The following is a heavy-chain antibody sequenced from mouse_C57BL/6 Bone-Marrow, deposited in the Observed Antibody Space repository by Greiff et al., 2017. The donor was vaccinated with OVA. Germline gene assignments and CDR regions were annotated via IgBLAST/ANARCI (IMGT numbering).Heavy chain of an antibody. CDR3: AHYGSRLYLHY. V-gene: IGHV1-59*01. CDR1: GYTFTNYW. CDR2: IAPSDSYI. J-gene: IGHJ2*02. D-gene: IGHD1-1*01. Sequence: QVQLKQPGAELVRPGTSVKLSCKASGYTFTNYWMHWVKLRPGQGLEWIGVIAPSDSYINYNQKVQGKATLTVDTSSSTAYIHLSSLTSEDSAVYYCAHYGSRLYLHYWGQGTSLTVSS.